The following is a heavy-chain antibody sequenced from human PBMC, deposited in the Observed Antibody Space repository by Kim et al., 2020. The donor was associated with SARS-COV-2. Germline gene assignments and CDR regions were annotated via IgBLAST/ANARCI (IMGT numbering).Heavy chain of an antibody. CDR3: ARGGEYYYDSSGYYYYYYGMDV. CDR1: GYTFTGYY. D-gene: IGHD3-22*01. J-gene: IGHJ6*02. Sequence: ASVKVSCKASGYTFTGYYMHWVRQAHGQGLEWMGWINPNSGGTNYAQKFQGRVTMNRDTSISTAYMELSRLRSDDTAVYYCARGGEYYYDSSGYYYYYYGMDVWGQGTTVTVSS. V-gene: IGHV1-2*02. CDR2: INPNSGGT.